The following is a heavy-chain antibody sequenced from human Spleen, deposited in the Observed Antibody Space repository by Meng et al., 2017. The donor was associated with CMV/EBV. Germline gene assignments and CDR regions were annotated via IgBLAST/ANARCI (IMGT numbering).Heavy chain of an antibody. D-gene: IGHD3-16*01. CDR3: TKLGRVGSSPQYNWFDT. J-gene: IGHJ5*02. CDR2: ISVSTGDT. V-gene: IGHV1-18*01. Sequence: SFRSQGGVWVRQAPGQGLEWMGWISVSTGDTNYAQNLQDRLILTTDTSTKTAHMELRSLRSDDTALYYCTKLGRVGSSPQYNWFDTWGQGTLVTVSS. CDR1: SFRSQG.